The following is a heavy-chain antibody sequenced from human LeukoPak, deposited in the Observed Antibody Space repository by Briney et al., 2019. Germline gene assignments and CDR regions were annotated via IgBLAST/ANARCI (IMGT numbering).Heavy chain of an antibody. Sequence: SVKVSCKASGYTFTSYAISWVRQAPGQGLEWMGGIIPIFGTANYAQKFQGRVTITTDESTSTAYMELSSLRSEDTAVYYCARDYYDSSGYYYQNWFDPWGQGTLVTVSS. D-gene: IGHD3-22*01. J-gene: IGHJ5*02. V-gene: IGHV1-69*05. CDR3: ARDYYDSSGYYYQNWFDP. CDR1: GYTFTSYA. CDR2: IIPIFGTA.